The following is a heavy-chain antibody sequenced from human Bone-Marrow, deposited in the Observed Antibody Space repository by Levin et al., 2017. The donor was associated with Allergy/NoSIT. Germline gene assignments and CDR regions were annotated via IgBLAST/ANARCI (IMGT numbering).Heavy chain of an antibody. V-gene: IGHV3-33*01. D-gene: IGHD2-15*01. J-gene: IGHJ4*02. CDR2: IWYDGSKR. CDR1: GFTFSSYA. CDR3: ARDLGYCNAGSCALGY. Sequence: LSLTCAASGFTFSSYAMHWVRQAPGKGLEWVTLIWYDGSKRYYADSVKGRFIISRDNSKNTLYLQMNSLRAEDTAVYYCARDLGYCNAGSCALGYWGQGTLLTVSS.